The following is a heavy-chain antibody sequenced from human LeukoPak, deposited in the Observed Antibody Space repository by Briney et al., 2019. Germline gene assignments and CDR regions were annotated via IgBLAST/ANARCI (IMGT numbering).Heavy chain of an antibody. J-gene: IGHJ5*02. CDR2: INPSGGST. CDR3: ARDSYSGSYYIDNWFDP. V-gene: IGHV1-46*01. Sequence: ASVKVSCKASEYTFTSYYMHWVRQAPGQGLEWMGIINPSGGSTSYAQKFQGRVTMTRDMSTSTVYMELSSLRSEDTAVYYCARDSYSGSYYIDNWFDPWGQGTLVTVSS. CDR1: EYTFTSYY. D-gene: IGHD1-26*01.